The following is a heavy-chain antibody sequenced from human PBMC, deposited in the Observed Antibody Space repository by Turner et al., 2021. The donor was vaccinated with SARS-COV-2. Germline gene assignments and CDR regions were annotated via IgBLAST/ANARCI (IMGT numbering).Heavy chain of an antibody. D-gene: IGHD6-19*01. CDR3: ARQRISVAGYDYYGMDV. V-gene: IGHV1-69*10. CDR1: GGTFSSYA. CDR2: IIPILGIT. Sequence: QVQLVQSGAEVMKPGSSVKVSCKASGGTFSSYAISWVRQAPGQGLEWMGGIIPILGITNYAQKFQGRVTITADKSTSTAYMELSSLRSEDTAVYYCARQRISVAGYDYYGMDVWGQGTTVTVSS. J-gene: IGHJ6*02.